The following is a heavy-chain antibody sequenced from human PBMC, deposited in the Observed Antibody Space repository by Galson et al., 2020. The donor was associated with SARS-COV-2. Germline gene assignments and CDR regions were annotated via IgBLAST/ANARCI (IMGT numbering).Heavy chain of an antibody. J-gene: IGHJ1*01. CDR2: ISWNSGSI. CDR3: AKVGSGWYKAEYFQH. D-gene: IGHD6-19*01. CDR1: GFTFDDYA. V-gene: IGHV3-9*01. Sequence: GGSLRLSCAASGFTFDDYAMHWVRQAPGKGLEWVSGISWNSGSIGYADSVKGRFTISRDNAKNSLYLQMNSLRAEDTAVYYCAKVGSGWYKAEYFQHWGQGTLVTVSS.